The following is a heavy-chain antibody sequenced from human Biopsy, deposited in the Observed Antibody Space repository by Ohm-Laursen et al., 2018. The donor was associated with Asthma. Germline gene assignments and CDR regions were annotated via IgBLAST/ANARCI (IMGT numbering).Heavy chain of an antibody. J-gene: IGHJ6*02. CDR3: ARGPELDV. Sequence: GTLSLTCDVYPGSFSGSFWTWIRQSPGKGLEWIGETNERGVTNNNPSLKSRVIISIDTYWNRVSLKLTSVTAADTAVYYCARGPELDVWGQGTTVTVSS. V-gene: IGHV4-34*01. CDR2: TNERGVT. CDR1: PGSFSGSF.